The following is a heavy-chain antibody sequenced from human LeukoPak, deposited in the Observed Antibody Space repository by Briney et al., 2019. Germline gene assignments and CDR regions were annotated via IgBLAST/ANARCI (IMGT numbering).Heavy chain of an antibody. J-gene: IGHJ4*02. D-gene: IGHD3-3*01. CDR2: INPNSGVT. Sequence: ASVKVSCKASGYIFIGYYMHWVRQAPGQGLEWMGWINPNSGVTNYVQKFQGRVTMTRDTSISTAYMELSRLRSDDTAVYYCATAFGVVDFDYWGQGTLVTVSS. V-gene: IGHV1-2*02. CDR3: ATAFGVVDFDY. CDR1: GYIFIGYY.